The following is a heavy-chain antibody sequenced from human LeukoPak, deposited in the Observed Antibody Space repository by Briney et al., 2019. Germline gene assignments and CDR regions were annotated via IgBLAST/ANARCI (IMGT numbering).Heavy chain of an antibody. D-gene: IGHD5-12*01. CDR2: IKQDGSEK. J-gene: IGHJ6*03. CDR3: ARGFRRYSGYDSSYYYYMDA. V-gene: IGHV3-7*01. CDR1: GFTFSSYW. Sequence: PGGSLRLSCAASGFTFSSYWMSWVRQAPGKGLEWVANIKQDGSEKYYVDSVKGRFTISRDNAKNSLYLQMNSLRAEDTAVYYCARGFRRYSGYDSSYYYYMDAWGKGTTVTVSS.